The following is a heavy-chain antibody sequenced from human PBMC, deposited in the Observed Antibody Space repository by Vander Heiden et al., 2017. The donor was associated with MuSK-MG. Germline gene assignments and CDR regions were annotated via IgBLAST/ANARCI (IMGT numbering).Heavy chain of an antibody. V-gene: IGHV3-23*01. J-gene: IGHJ4*02. CDR1: GFTFSSYA. CDR2: ISGSADST. Sequence: EVQLLESGGDLVQPGGSLRRACAASGFTFSSYAVSWVRQAPGKGLECVSTISGSADSTCYADSVKGRFTISRDNSKNTLYLQMISLRAEDTAVYYCAKRRDYFDSWGQGTLVTVSS. CDR3: AKRRDYFDS.